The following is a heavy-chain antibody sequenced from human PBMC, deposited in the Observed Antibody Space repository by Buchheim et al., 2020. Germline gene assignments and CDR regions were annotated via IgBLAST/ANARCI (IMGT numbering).Heavy chain of an antibody. CDR3: ARPGGFGRWLQSYYFDY. V-gene: IGHV4-39*01. J-gene: IGHJ4*02. CDR1: GGSISSSSYY. Sequence: QLQLQESGPGLVKPSETLSLTCTVSGGSISSSSYYWGWIRQPPGKGLEWIGSIYYSGSTYYNPTLKSRVTISVDPSKNQFSLKLSSVTAADTAVYYCARPGGFGRWLQSYYFDYWGQGTL. D-gene: IGHD5-24*01. CDR2: IYYSGST.